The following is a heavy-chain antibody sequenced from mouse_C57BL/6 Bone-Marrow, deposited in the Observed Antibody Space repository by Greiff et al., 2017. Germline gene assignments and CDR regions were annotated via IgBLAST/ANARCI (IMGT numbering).Heavy chain of an antibody. Sequence: VQLQQSGAELARPGASVKMSCKASGYTFTSYTMHWVKQRPGQGLEWIGYINPSSGYTKYNQKFKDKATLTADKSSSTAYMQLSSLTSEDSAVYYCARFVTTVVPFDYWGQGTTLTVSS. CDR1: GYTFTSYT. CDR3: ARFVTTVVPFDY. J-gene: IGHJ2*01. D-gene: IGHD1-1*01. V-gene: IGHV1-4*01. CDR2: INPSSGYT.